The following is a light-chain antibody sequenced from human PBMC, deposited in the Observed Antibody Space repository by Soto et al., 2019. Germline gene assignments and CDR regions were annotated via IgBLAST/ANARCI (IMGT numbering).Light chain of an antibody. Sequence: EIVMTQSPATLSVSAGERVTLSCRASQSVSNSLAWYQQKPGQAPRVLIYGASTRATGIPARFSGSGSGTEFTLTISSLQSEDFAVYYCQQYNNWPQTFGHGTKVEVK. V-gene: IGKV3-15*01. CDR1: QSVSNS. J-gene: IGKJ1*01. CDR3: QQYNNWPQT. CDR2: GAS.